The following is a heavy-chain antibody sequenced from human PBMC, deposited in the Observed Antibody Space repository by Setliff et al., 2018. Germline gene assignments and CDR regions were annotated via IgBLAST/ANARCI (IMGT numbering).Heavy chain of an antibody. D-gene: IGHD2-15*01. J-gene: IGHJ4*02. CDR2: IYPGDSDT. CDR3: ARVVGADGMGTDY. Sequence: PGESLKISCRGSGYTFSDYWIGWVRQMPGKGLEWVGIIYPGDSDTRYSPSFQGQVTFSADKSISTAYLQWRSLKASDSATYYCARVVGADGMGTDYWGQGTVVTVSS. V-gene: IGHV5-51*01. CDR1: GYTFSDYW.